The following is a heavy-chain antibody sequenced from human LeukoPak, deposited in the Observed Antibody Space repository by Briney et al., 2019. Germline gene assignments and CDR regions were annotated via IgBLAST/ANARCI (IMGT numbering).Heavy chain of an antibody. V-gene: IGHV3-23*01. J-gene: IGHJ4*02. CDR1: GFTFSSYG. CDR2: ISGSGGST. CDR3: AKDLDVVIIYYFDY. D-gene: IGHD3-3*01. Sequence: GGSLRLSCAASGFTFSSYGMSWVRQAPGKGLEWVSAISGSGGSTYYADSVKGRFTISRDNSKNTLYLQMNSLRAEDTAVYYCAKDLDVVIIYYFDYWGQGTLVTVSS.